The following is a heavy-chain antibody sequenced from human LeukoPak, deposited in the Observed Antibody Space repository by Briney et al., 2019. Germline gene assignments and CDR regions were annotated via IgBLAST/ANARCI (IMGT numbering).Heavy chain of an antibody. V-gene: IGHV1-2*02. CDR1: GYTFTDYY. D-gene: IGHD4-11*01. Sequence: ASVKVSCKTSGYTFTDYYIHWVRQAPGQGLEWMGWINPNSGETNSAQKFQGRVTMTGDTAIRTAYMALSRLTSDDTAVYYCATDRDYSNTERGFDYWGQGTLVTVSS. CDR3: ATDRDYSNTERGFDY. J-gene: IGHJ4*02. CDR2: INPNSGET.